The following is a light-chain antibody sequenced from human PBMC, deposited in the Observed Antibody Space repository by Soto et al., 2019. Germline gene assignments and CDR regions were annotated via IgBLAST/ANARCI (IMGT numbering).Light chain of an antibody. J-gene: IGKJ3*01. CDR2: GAS. Sequence: EIVLTQSPGTLSLSPGERVTLSCRASQSVTRSFLAWYQQTPGQAPRLLIYGASSRATGIPHRFSGSGSGAAFTLTTSRLEHEDFAVYYCHQYGSSPKAFGPGTKVDIK. CDR1: QSVTRSF. V-gene: IGKV3-20*01. CDR3: HQYGSSPKA.